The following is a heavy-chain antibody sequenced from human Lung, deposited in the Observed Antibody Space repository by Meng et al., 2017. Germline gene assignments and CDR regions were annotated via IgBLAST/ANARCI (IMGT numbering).Heavy chain of an antibody. CDR1: GYTFTSYA. CDR2: INTNTGNP. Sequence: VQAVQSGVELKKPGASVKVSCKASGYTFTSYAMNWVRQAPGQGLEWMGWINTNTGNPTYAQGFTGRFVFSLDTSVSTAYLQISSLKAEDTAVYYCASGWFGELFGYFDLWGRGTLVTVSS. V-gene: IGHV7-4-1*02. D-gene: IGHD3-10*01. CDR3: ASGWFGELFGYFDL. J-gene: IGHJ2*01.